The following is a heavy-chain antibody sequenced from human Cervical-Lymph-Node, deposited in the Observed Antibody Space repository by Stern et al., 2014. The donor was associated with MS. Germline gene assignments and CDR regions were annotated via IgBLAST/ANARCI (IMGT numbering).Heavy chain of an antibody. D-gene: IGHD2-15*01. CDR2: IISDERIT. CDR3: ARGVMVAATYAYDI. CDR1: GFTFSTYW. J-gene: IGHJ3*02. V-gene: IGHV3-74*02. Sequence: EEQLVESGGGLVQPGGSLRLSCAASGFTFSTYWMHWVRQAPGKGLAWVSSIISDERITTYSDSVKVRFSISRDNDKNTLYLQMNSRRAEDTAVYYCARGVMVAATYAYDIWGQGTMVTISA.